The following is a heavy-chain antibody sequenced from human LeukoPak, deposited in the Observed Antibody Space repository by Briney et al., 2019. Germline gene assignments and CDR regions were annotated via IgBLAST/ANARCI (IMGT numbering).Heavy chain of an antibody. D-gene: IGHD3-16*02. CDR2: INHSGST. Sequence: SETLSLTCTVSGGSISSYYWSWIRQPPGKGLEWIGEINHSGSTNYNPSLKSRVTISVDTSKNQFSLKLSSVTAADTAVYYCARGAPYDYVWGSYRYTPIYYFDYWGQGTLVTVSS. V-gene: IGHV4-34*01. CDR3: ARGAPYDYVWGSYRYTPIYYFDY. CDR1: GGSISSYY. J-gene: IGHJ4*02.